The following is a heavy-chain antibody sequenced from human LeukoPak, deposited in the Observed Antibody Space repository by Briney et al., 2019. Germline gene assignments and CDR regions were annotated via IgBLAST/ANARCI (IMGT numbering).Heavy chain of an antibody. CDR1: GFTFDDYA. D-gene: IGHD3-10*01. J-gene: IGHJ4*02. V-gene: IGHV3-9*01. CDR2: ISWNSGSI. CDR3: ARGAGWFGGYFVS. Sequence: GRSLRLSCAASGFTFDDYAMHWVRQAPGKGLEWVSGISWNSGSIGYADSVKGRFSISRDNARNSLYLQMNSLRVEDTAIYYCARGAGWFGGYFVSWGQGTLVTVSS.